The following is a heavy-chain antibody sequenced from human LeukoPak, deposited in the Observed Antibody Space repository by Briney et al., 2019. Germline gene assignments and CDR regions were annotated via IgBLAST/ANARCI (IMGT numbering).Heavy chain of an antibody. D-gene: IGHD3-9*01. CDR1: GVSISSSEW. Sequence: SETLSLTCAVSGVSISSSEWWIWVRQPPGQGLEWIGEIHRDGGTRYNPSLKSRVTMSMDYSKNQFSLSVTSVTAADTAIYYCGKTDIYFNPIDYWGPGSLVTVS. CDR2: IHRDGGT. CDR3: GKTDIYFNPIDY. V-gene: IGHV4-4*02. J-gene: IGHJ4*02.